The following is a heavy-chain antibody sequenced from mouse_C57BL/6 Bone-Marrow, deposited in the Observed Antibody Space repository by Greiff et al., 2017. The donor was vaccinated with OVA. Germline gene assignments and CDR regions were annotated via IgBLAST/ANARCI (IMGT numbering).Heavy chain of an antibody. V-gene: IGHV14-4*01. CDR1: GFNIKDDY. J-gene: IGHJ2*01. CDR3: TFYGSSNYFDY. D-gene: IGHD1-1*01. Sequence: EVKLMESGAELVRPGASVKLSCTASGFNIKDDYMHWVKQRPEQGLEWIGWIDPENGDTEYASKFQGQATITADTSSHTAYLQLSSLTSEDTAVYYCTFYGSSNYFDYWGQGTTLTVSS. CDR2: IDPENGDT.